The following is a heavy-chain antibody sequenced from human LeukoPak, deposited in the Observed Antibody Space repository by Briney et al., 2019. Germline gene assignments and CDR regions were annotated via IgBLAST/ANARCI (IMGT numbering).Heavy chain of an antibody. CDR2: INPSGGST. CDR1: GYTFTSYY. V-gene: IGHV1-46*01. J-gene: IGHJ5*02. Sequence: ASVTVSFMASGYTFTSYYMHWLRQPPGQGLERMGIINPSGGSTSYAQTFQGRVTMTRDTSTSTVYMELSSLRPEDTAVYYCARDKEEQLSLAPSWFDPWGQGTLVTVSS. CDR3: ARDKEEQLSLAPSWFDP. D-gene: IGHD6-6*01.